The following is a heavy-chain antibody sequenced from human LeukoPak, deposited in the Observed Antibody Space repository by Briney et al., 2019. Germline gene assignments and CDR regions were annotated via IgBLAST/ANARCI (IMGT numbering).Heavy chain of an antibody. CDR2: INPNSGGT. CDR1: GYTFTGYH. Sequence: AAVKVSCKASGYTFTGYHMHWLRQAAGQGGDGMGWINPNSGGTNYAQKFQGRVTMTRDTSISTAYMELSRLRSDDTAVYYCARKRVPIPYYYYGMDVWGQGTTVTVSS. CDR3: ARKRVPIPYYYYGMDV. D-gene: IGHD2-21*01. J-gene: IGHJ6*02. V-gene: IGHV1-2*02.